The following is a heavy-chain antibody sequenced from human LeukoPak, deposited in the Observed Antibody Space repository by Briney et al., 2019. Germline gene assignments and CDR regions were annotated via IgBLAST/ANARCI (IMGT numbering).Heavy chain of an antibody. J-gene: IGHJ4*02. Sequence: GASVKVSRKASEYTFTNYAMHWVRQAPGQRLEWMGWVNAGNGNTKYSQKFQGRVTITRDTSASTAYMELSSLRSEDTAVYYCARESPCSGDGCHARLDYWGQGTLVTVSS. CDR2: VNAGNGNT. D-gene: IGHD2-15*01. CDR3: ARESPCSGDGCHARLDY. V-gene: IGHV1-3*01. CDR1: EYTFTNYA.